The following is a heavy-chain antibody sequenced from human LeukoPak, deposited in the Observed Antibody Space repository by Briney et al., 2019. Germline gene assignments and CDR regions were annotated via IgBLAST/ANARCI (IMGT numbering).Heavy chain of an antibody. CDR1: GDSISSYS. D-gene: IGHD3-10*02. J-gene: IGHJ4*02. CDR3: AREGTLFGESDSVDY. CDR2: IYTSGST. Sequence: SETLSLTCTVSGDSISSYSWSWIRQPPGKGLEWIGRIYTSGSTNYNPSLKSRVTISVDTSKNQFSLKLSSVTAADTAVYYCAREGTLFGESDSVDYWGQGTLVTVSS. V-gene: IGHV4-4*08.